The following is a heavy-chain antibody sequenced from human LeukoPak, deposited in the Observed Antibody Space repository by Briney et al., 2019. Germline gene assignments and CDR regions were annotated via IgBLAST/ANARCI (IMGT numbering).Heavy chain of an antibody. CDR1: GFTFSSYS. CDR2: ISSSSYI. Sequence: PGGSLRLSCAASGFTFSSYSMNWVRQAPGKGLEWVSSISSSSYIYYADSVKGRFTISRDNSKSTLYLQMNSLRAEDTAVYYCARRSQEKHFDYWGQGTLVTVSS. J-gene: IGHJ4*02. CDR3: ARRSQEKHFDY. V-gene: IGHV3-21*04.